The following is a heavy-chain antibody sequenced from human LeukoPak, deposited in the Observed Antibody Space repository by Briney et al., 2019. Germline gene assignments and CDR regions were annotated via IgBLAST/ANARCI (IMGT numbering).Heavy chain of an antibody. J-gene: IGHJ4*02. CDR2: ISGSGGST. V-gene: IGHV3-23*01. CDR3: AREGSSAYYSFDY. Sequence: PGGSLRLSCAASGFTFDDYGMSWVRQAPGKGLEWVSAISGSGGSTYYADSVKGRFTISRDNSKNTLYLQMNSLRAEDTAVYYCAREGSSAYYSFDYWGQGTLVTVSS. CDR1: GFTFDDYG. D-gene: IGHD3-22*01.